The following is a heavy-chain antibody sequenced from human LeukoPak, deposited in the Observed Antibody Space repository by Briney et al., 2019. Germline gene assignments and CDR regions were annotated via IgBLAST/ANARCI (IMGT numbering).Heavy chain of an antibody. J-gene: IGHJ4*02. CDR1: GFIVSGNS. CDR2: INSGGMT. CDR3: VRDNWSD. D-gene: IGHD3-3*01. V-gene: IGHV3-53*01. Sequence: GGSLRLSCATSGFIVSGNSMNWVRQAPEKGLEWVSTINSGGMTYYADSVKGRFTISRDNSKNTLYLQMNSLRVDDTAMYYCVRDNWSDWGQGTQVTVSS.